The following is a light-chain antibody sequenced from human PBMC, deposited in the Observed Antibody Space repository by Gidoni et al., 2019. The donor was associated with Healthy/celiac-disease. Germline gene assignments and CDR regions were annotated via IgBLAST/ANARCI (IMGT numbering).Light chain of an antibody. J-gene: IGLJ3*02. V-gene: IGLV2-23*02. Sequence: QSALTQPASVSGSPGPSITISCTGTSSDVGSYNLVSWYQQHPAKAPKLMIYEVSKRPSGVSNRFSGSKSGNTASLTISGLQAEDEADYYCCSYAGSSTWVFGGGTKLTVL. CDR1: SSDVGSYNL. CDR3: CSYAGSSTWV. CDR2: EVS.